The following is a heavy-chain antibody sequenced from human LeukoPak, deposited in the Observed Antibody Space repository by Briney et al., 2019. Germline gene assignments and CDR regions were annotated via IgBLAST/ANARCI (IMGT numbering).Heavy chain of an antibody. CDR2: IVGRVGST. CDR3: AKDHDFWSGYRDY. CDR1: GFTFSSYA. Sequence: GGSLRLSCAASGFTFSSYAMSWVRQAPGKGLEWVSTIVGRVGSTYYADSVKGRFTISRDNSKNTLYLQMNSLRAEDTAIYYCAKDHDFWSGYRDYWGQGPRVRVP. J-gene: IGHJ4*02. D-gene: IGHD3-3*01. V-gene: IGHV3-23*01.